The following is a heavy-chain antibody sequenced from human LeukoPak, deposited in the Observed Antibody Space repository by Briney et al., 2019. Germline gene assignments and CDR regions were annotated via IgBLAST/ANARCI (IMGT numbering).Heavy chain of an antibody. CDR2: IFNSGDT. CDR3: ARDPAPATGAFDI. V-gene: IGHV3-53*01. J-gene: IGHJ3*02. CDR1: GFTISSNY. Sequence: GGSLRLSCAASGFTISSNYMNWVRQAPGKGLEWVSVIFNSGDTYYADSVRGRFTISRDTSKNTLYLQMNSLRVDDTAVYYCARDPAPATGAFDIWGQGTMVIIS. D-gene: IGHD1-1*01.